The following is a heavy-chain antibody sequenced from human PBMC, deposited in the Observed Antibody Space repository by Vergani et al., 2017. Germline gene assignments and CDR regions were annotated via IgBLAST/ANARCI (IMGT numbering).Heavy chain of an antibody. Sequence: EVQLVQSGAEVKKPGASLRISCKGSGYSFTSYWISWVRQMPGKGLGWMGRIEPSDSYTNYSPSFQGYVTISADKSISTASLQWSRLKASDTAMDYCARPGGGVADAFDIWGKGTTVTVSS. CDR1: GYSFTSYW. CDR3: ARPGGGVADAFDI. D-gene: IGHD3-3*01. V-gene: IGHV5-10-1*03. J-gene: IGHJ3*02. CDR2: IEPSDSYT.